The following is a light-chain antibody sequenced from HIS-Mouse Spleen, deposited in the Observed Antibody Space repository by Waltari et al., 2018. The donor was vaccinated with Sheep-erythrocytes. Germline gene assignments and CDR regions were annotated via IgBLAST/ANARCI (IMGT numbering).Light chain of an antibody. Sequence: LAVSLGERATINCKSSQSVLYSSNNKNYLAWYQQKPGQPPKLLIYWASTRESGVPDRCSGSGSGTDFTLTISSLQAEDVAVYYCQQYYSTLTFGGGTKVEIK. V-gene: IGKV4-1*01. CDR3: QQYYSTLT. CDR1: QSVLYSSNNKNY. J-gene: IGKJ4*01. CDR2: WAS.